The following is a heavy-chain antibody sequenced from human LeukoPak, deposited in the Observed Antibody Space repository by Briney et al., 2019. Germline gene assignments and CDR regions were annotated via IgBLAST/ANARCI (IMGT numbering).Heavy chain of an antibody. D-gene: IGHD2-8*01. CDR2: IRSKTDNYAT. CDR3: AGHGTFTNYYYTMDV. J-gene: IGHJ6*02. Sequence: GGSLKLSCGTSGFTFGGFTMHWVRQASGKGLEWVGRIRSKTDNYATSYAASVKGRFSISRDDSKNTAYLQMNSLEIEDTAVYFCAGHGTFTNYYYTMDVWGQGTTVTVSS. CDR1: GFTFGGFT. V-gene: IGHV3-73*01.